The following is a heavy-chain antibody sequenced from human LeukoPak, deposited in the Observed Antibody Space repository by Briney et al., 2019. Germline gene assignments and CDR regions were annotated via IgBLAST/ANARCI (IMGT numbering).Heavy chain of an antibody. D-gene: IGHD4-11*01. Sequence: SETLSLTCAVYGGSFSGYYWSWIRQPPGKGLEWIGEINHSGSTNYNPSLKSRVTISVDTSKNQFSLKLSSVTAADTAVYYCARKNSNYEGLDYWGQGTLVTVSS. CDR1: GGSFSGYY. CDR3: ARKNSNYEGLDY. J-gene: IGHJ4*02. CDR2: INHSGST. V-gene: IGHV4-34*01.